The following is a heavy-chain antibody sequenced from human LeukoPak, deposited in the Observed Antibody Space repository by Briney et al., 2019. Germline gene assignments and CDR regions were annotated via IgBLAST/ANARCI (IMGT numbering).Heavy chain of an antibody. CDR2: ISGSGGST. D-gene: IGHD6-13*01. J-gene: IGHJ5*02. CDR1: GFPFNSYA. V-gene: IGHV3-23*01. Sequence: PGGSLELSCAASGFPFNSYALSRVRPAPGKGLEWVSAISGSGGSTYYADSVKGRFTISRDNSKNTLYLQMNSLRAEDTAVYYCAKAPYSSSWYNWFDPWGQGTLVTVSS. CDR3: AKAPYSSSWYNWFDP.